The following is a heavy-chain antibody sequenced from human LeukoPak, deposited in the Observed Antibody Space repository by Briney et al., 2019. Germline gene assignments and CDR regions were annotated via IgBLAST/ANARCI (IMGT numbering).Heavy chain of an antibody. V-gene: IGHV1-69*06. D-gene: IGHD3-10*01. CDR1: GGTFSSYA. Sequence: SVKVSCKASGGTFSSYAISWVRQAPGQGLEWMGGIIPIFGTANYAQKFQGRVTITADKSTSTAYVELSSLRSEDTAVYYCARGFVLSKFPNYYYYYGMDVWGKGTTVTVSS. CDR2: IIPIFGTA. J-gene: IGHJ6*04. CDR3: ARGFVLSKFPNYYYYYGMDV.